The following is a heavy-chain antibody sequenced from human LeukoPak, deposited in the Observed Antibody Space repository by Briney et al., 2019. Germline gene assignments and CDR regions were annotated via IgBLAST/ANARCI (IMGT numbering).Heavy chain of an antibody. CDR1: GTTFSRSA. J-gene: IGHJ4*02. Sequence: SVKVSCKASGTTFSRSAISWVRQAPGQGLEWIGGVIPILGTTNYAQKFQDRVSITTDESTSTAYMEVSSLRSVDTAVYFCARDDGSATLGFDSWGQGTLVTVSS. CDR2: VIPILGTT. CDR3: ARDDGSATLGFDS. D-gene: IGHD1-26*01. V-gene: IGHV1-69*05.